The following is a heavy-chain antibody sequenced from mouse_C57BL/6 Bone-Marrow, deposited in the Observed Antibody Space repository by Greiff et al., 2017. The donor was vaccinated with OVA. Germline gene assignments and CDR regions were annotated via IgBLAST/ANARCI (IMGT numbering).Heavy chain of an antibody. J-gene: IGHJ3*01. CDR2: INPNNGGT. CDR3: ARKGVYDSWFAD. V-gene: IGHV1-22*01. D-gene: IGHD2-4*01. CDR1: GYTFTDYN. Sequence: EVQLQESGPELVKPGASVKMSCKASGYTFTDYNMHWVKQSHGKSLEWIGYINPNNGGTSYNQKFKGKATLTVNKSSSTAYMELRSLTSEDSAVYYCARKGVYDSWFADWGQGTLVTVSA.